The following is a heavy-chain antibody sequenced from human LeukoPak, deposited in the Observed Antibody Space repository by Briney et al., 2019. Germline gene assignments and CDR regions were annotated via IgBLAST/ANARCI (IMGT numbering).Heavy chain of an antibody. CDR2: IIPIFGIA. CDR3: PRDPIPDYYDSSGYYPDNWFDP. J-gene: IGHJ5*02. CDR1: VGTFSSYA. V-gene: IGHV1-69*04. Sequence: SSVTVSCKASVGTFSSYAISWVRQAPGQGREWMGRIIPIFGIANYAQKFQGRVTITADKSTSTAYMELSSLRSEDTAVYYCPRDPIPDYYDSSGYYPDNWFDPWGQGTLVTVSS. D-gene: IGHD3-22*01.